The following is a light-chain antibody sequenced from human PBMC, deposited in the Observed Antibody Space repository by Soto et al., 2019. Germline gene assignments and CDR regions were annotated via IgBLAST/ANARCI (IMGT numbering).Light chain of an antibody. CDR2: DVS. CDR3: SSYTTSSTPV. J-gene: IGLJ2*01. CDR1: SSDVGAYNY. V-gene: IGLV2-14*03. Sequence: QSALTQPASVSGSPGQSIAISCTGTSSDVGAYNYVSWYQQHPGKAPKLMVYDVSNRPSGVSDRFSGSKSGNMASLTVSGLQPEDEADYYCSSYTTSSTPVFGGGTKLTVL.